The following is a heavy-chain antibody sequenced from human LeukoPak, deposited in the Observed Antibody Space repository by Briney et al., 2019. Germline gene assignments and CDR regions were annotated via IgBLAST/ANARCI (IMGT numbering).Heavy chain of an antibody. CDR1: GYSFTSYW. CDR3: ARIPAAIRPVDY. V-gene: IGHV5-51*04. J-gene: IGHJ4*02. D-gene: IGHD2-2*02. CDR2: IYPGDSDT. Sequence: GGSLQISCKGSGYSFTSYWIGWVRQLPGKGLEWMGIIYPGDSDTRYSPSLQGQVTISADKPISTAYLQWSSLKASDSAMYYCARIPAAIRPVDYWGQGTLVTVSS.